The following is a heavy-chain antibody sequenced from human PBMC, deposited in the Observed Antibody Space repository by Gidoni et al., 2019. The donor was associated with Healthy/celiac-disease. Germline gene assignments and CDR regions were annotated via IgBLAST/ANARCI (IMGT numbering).Heavy chain of an antibody. J-gene: IGHJ3*02. V-gene: IGHV3-33*01. D-gene: IGHD5-12*01. CDR3: ARDNGYSGYVGNAFDI. Sequence: QVQLVESGGAVVQPGRSQRLYSAVSGSTFSNYGMHCVSQAPGKVLEWVAVIWYDGSNKYYADSVKARFTISRDNSKNTLYLQMNSLRAEDTAVYYCARDNGYSGYVGNAFDIWGQGTMVTVSS. CDR2: IWYDGSNK. CDR1: GSTFSNYG.